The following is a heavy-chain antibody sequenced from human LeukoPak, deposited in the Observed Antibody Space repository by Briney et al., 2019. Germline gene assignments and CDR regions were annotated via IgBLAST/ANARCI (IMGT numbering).Heavy chain of an antibody. CDR2: INPNSGGT. J-gene: IGHJ3*02. CDR1: GYTFTGYY. V-gene: IGHV1-2*02. CDR3: ARVALNWSDEGDDAFDI. D-gene: IGHD1-1*01. Sequence: ASVKVSCKASGYTFTGYYMHWVRQAPGQGLEWMGWINPNSGGTNYAQKFQGRDTMTRDTSISTAYMELSRLRSDDTAVYYCARVALNWSDEGDDAFDIWGQGTMVTVSS.